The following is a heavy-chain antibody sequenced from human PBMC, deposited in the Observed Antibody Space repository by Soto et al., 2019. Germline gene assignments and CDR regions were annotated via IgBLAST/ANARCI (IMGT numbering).Heavy chain of an antibody. CDR2: INRDGSIT. Sequence: GGSLRLSCAASGITFSSYWMNWVRQVPGQGLVWVSRINRDGSITNYADSVKGRFTISRDNAKNTLYLQMNSLRAEDTAVYYCAREAAVAGTVFDYWGQGVLVTVSS. V-gene: IGHV3-74*01. J-gene: IGHJ4*02. CDR1: GITFSSYW. CDR3: AREAAVAGTVFDY. D-gene: IGHD6-19*01.